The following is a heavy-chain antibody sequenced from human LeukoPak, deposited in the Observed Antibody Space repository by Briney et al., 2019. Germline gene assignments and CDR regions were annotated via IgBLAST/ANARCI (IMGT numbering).Heavy chain of an antibody. Sequence: GGSLRLSCAVSGFTLGSYWMHWVRQAPGQGLAWVSRVNTDGSSTTCAESVKGRFTISKDNAKNTLYLQMNGLRAEDTAVYYCARELGVGVIGDAFDIWGQGTVVTVSS. D-gene: IGHD3-22*01. V-gene: IGHV3-74*01. CDR3: ARELGVGVIGDAFDI. J-gene: IGHJ3*02. CDR1: GFTLGSYW. CDR2: VNTDGSST.